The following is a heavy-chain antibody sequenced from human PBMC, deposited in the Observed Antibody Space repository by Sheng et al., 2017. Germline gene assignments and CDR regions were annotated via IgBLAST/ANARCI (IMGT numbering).Heavy chain of an antibody. D-gene: IGHD1-7*01. CDR1: GGTFSSYA. CDR3: ARGNWNYLSDY. V-gene: IGHV1-69*10. CDR2: IIPMLGIP. Sequence: QVQLVQSGAEVKKPGSSVKVSCRASGGTFSSYAFSWVRQAPGQGLEWMGGIIPMLGIPNYAQRFQGRFTITADKSTSTAYMELSSLRSEDTAVYYCARGNWNYLSDYWGQGTLVTVSS. J-gene: IGHJ4*02.